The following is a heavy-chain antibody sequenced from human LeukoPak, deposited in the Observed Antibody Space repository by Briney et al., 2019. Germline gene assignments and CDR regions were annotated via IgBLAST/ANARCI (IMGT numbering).Heavy chain of an antibody. CDR1: GGSISSGVYC. J-gene: IGHJ6*02. Sequence: SETLSLTCTVSGGSISSGVYCWSWIRQRPGEGLQWIGYICSSGSAYYNASLKSRVSMSTDTSNNQFSLKLNSVTAADTAVYYCARDGGGSLHGMDVWGQGTTVTVSS. V-gene: IGHV4-31*03. CDR3: ARDGGGSLHGMDV. CDR2: ICSSGSA. D-gene: IGHD2-15*01.